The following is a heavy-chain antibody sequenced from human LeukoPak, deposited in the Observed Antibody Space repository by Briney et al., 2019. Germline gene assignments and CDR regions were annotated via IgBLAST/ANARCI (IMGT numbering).Heavy chain of an antibody. D-gene: IGHD1-26*01. CDR2: IYYSGST. CDR3: ARYGAGANPLSTY. Sequence: PSETLSLTCSVSGGSISSSTYYWGWIRQPPGKGLGWIGSIYYSGSTYYNPSLKSRVTISVDTSKNQFSLKLSSVTAADTAVYYCARYGAGANPLSTYWGQGTLVTVSS. CDR1: GGSISSSTYY. J-gene: IGHJ4*02. V-gene: IGHV4-39*07.